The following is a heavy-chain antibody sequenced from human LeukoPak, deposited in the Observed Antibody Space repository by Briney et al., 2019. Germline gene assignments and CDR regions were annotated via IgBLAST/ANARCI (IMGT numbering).Heavy chain of an antibody. CDR1: GFTFTIYT. D-gene: IGHD3-10*01. J-gene: IGHJ4*02. CDR3: ARDRSVLRGVISDY. Sequence: GGSLGLSCAASGFTFTIYTMSWVRQAPGKGLEWVSSISNNDDYIYYADSVKGRFTVSRDNAKNSLYLQMNSLRVEDTAVYYCARDRSVLRGVISDYWGQGTLVTVSS. V-gene: IGHV3-21*01. CDR2: ISNNDDYI.